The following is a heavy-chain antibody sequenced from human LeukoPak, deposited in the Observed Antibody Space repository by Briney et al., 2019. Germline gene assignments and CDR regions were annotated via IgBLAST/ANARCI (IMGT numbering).Heavy chain of an antibody. J-gene: IGHJ4*02. Sequence: GGSLRLSCAASRFTFSSYAMSWVRQAPGKGLEWVSAISGSGGSTYYADSVKGRFTISRDNSKSTLYLQMNSLRAEDTAVYYCAKGDVDTAMVTGFDYWGQGTLVTVSS. CDR2: ISGSGGST. D-gene: IGHD5-18*01. CDR1: RFTFSSYA. V-gene: IGHV3-23*01. CDR3: AKGDVDTAMVTGFDY.